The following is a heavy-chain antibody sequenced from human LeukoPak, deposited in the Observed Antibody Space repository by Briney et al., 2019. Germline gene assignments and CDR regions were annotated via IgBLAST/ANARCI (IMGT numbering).Heavy chain of an antibody. D-gene: IGHD3-10*01. V-gene: IGHV1-18*01. CDR2: ISAYNGNA. CDR3: ARGSPRITMVRGVIGAYYFDY. Sequence: ASVKVSCKASGGTFSSYAISWVRQAPGQGLEWMGWISAYNGNANYAQKLQGRVTMTTDTSTSTAYMELRSLRSDDTAVYYCARGSPRITMVRGVIGAYYFDYWGQGTLVTVSS. CDR1: GGTFSSYA. J-gene: IGHJ4*02.